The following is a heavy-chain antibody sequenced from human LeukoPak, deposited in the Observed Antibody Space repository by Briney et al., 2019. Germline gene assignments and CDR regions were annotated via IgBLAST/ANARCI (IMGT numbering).Heavy chain of an antibody. CDR3: ARDRGYSSGWPPSRLDY. CDR1: GYTFTGYY. D-gene: IGHD6-19*01. CDR2: INPNSGGT. Sequence: GASVKVSCKASGYTFTGYYMHWVRQAPGQGLEWMGWINPNSGGTNYAQKFQGRVTMTRDTSISTAYMELSRLRSDDTAVYYCARDRGYSSGWPPSRLDYWGQGTLVTVSS. J-gene: IGHJ4*02. V-gene: IGHV1-2*02.